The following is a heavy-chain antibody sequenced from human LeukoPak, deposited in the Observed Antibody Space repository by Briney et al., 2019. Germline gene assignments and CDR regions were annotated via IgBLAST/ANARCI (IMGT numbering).Heavy chain of an antibody. CDR1: GFTFSSYA. J-gene: IGHJ3*02. D-gene: IGHD4-11*01. CDR3: AVDYRALDI. CDR2: ISSSGSTI. Sequence: GGSLRLSSAASGFTFSSYAMNWVRQAPGKGLEWVSYISSSGSTIYYADSVKGRFTISRDNAKNSLYLQMNSLRAEDTAVYYCAVDYRALDIWGQGTMVTVSS. V-gene: IGHV3-48*03.